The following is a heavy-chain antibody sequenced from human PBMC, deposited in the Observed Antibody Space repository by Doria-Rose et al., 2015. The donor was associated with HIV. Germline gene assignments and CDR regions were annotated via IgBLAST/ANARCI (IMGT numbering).Heavy chain of an antibody. Sequence: QVQLQESGPGLVKPSQTLSLTCTVSGDSISSGDYYWSWIRQPPGKGLEYIGCIHYGGTTYYSPSLKSRVTISVDPSKSQFSLNLSSVTAADTAVYYCARAGFSPPYYYDSSGYSGGDFDYWGQGTLVTVSS. J-gene: IGHJ4*02. CDR3: ARAGFSPPYYYDSSGYSGGDFDY. V-gene: IGHV4-30-4*01. CDR2: IHYGGTT. D-gene: IGHD3-22*01. CDR1: GDSISSGDYY.